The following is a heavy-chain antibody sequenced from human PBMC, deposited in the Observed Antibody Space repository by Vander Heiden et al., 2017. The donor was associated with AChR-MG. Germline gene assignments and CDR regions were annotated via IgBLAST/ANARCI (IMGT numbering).Heavy chain of an antibody. CDR3: AKEGQGGSYYGETPTDY. J-gene: IGHJ4*02. Sequence: EVQLLESGGGLVQPGGSLRLSCAASGLPFGSYAMSWVREGPGKGLEWVSAMSGSGGRTYYADSVKGRFTISRDNSKNKLYLQMNSLRAEDTAVYYCAKEGQGGSYYGETPTDYWGQGTLVTVSS. CDR2: MSGSGGRT. D-gene: IGHD1-26*01. CDR1: GLPFGSYA. V-gene: IGHV3-23*01.